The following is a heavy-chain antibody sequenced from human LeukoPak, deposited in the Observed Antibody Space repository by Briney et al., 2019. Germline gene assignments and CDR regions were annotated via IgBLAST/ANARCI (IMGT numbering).Heavy chain of an antibody. D-gene: IGHD2-2*01. CDR3: ARRDGYCSSTSCYADYYYGMDV. CDR1: GYNFNTYW. CDR2: IYPGDSDT. Sequence: GESLKISCKGSGYNFNTYWVAWVRQMPGKGLEWMGIIYPGDSDTTYSPSFQGQVTISADKSISTAYLQWSSLKASDTAMYYCARRDGYCSSTSCYADYYYGMDVWGQGTTVTVSS. J-gene: IGHJ6*02. V-gene: IGHV5-51*01.